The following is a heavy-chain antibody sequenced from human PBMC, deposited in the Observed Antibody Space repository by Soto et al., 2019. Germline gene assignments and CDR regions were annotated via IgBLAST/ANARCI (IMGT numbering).Heavy chain of an antibody. V-gene: IGHV6-1*01. CDR1: GDSVSSNSAA. J-gene: IGHJ6*03. CDR2: TYYRSKWYN. CDR3: ARGGQQLVLGYYYYYMDV. D-gene: IGHD6-13*01. Sequence: PSQTLSLTCAISGDSVSSNSAAWNWIRQSPSRGLEWLGRTYYRSKWYNDYAVSVKSRITINPDTSKNQFSLQLNSVTPKDTAVYYCARGGQQLVLGYYYYYMDVWGKGTTVTVSS.